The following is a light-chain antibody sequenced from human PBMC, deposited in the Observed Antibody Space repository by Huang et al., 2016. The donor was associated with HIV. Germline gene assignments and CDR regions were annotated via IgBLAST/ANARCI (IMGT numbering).Light chain of an antibody. CDR3: QQHNSWPRT. CDR2: AAS. CDR1: QSVGRN. Sequence: EIVMTQSPATVSGCPGERAPLSCRASQSVGRNLAWYQQRRGQAPRLLIYAASTRATGIPARFSGSGSGTEFTLTVSSLQSEDFAVYYCQQHNSWPRTFGQGTRV. V-gene: IGKV3-15*01. J-gene: IGKJ1*01.